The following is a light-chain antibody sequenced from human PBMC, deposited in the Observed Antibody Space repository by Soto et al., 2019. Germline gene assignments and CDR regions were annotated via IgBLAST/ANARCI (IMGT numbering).Light chain of an antibody. V-gene: IGLV2-23*01. J-gene: IGLJ2*01. CDR3: CSYAGSSTVV. Sequence: QSVLTQPASVSGSPGQSITISCTGTSSDVGSYNLVSWYQQYPGKVPKLMIYEDSKRPSGVSNRFSGSKSGNTASLTISGLQAEDEADYYCCSYAGSSTVVFGGGTKL. CDR1: SSDVGSYNL. CDR2: EDS.